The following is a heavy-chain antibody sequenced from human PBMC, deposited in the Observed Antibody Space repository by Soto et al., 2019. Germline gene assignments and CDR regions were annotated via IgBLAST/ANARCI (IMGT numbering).Heavy chain of an antibody. D-gene: IGHD3-3*01. CDR2: MNPNSGNT. V-gene: IGHV1-8*01. CDR1: GYTFTSYD. J-gene: IGHJ6*02. CDR3: ARGGSGYHYYYYGMDV. Sequence: ASVQVSCKASGYTFTSYDINWVRQATGQGLEWMGWMNPNSGNTGYAQKFQGRVTMTRNTSISTAYMELSSLRSEDTAVYYCARGGSGYHYYYYGMDVWGQGTTVTVSS.